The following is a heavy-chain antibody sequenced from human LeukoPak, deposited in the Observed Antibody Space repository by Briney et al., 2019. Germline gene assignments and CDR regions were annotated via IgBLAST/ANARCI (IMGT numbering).Heavy chain of an antibody. CDR3: ARIPRGSYYYFDY. CDR1: GFTFSSYA. Sequence: GGSLRLSCAASGFTFSSYAMSWVRQAPGKGLEWVSAISGSGGSTYYADSVKGRFTISRDNSKNTLYLQMNSLRAEDTAVYYCARIPRGSYYYFDYWGQGTLVTVSS. J-gene: IGHJ4*02. D-gene: IGHD1-26*01. V-gene: IGHV3-23*01. CDR2: ISGSGGST.